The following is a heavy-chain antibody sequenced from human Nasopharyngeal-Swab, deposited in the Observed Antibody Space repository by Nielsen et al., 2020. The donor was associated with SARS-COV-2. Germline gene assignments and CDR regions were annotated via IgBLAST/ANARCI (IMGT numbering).Heavy chain of an antibody. V-gene: IGHV3-48*04. CDR2: ISSSSSTI. CDR3: AKDPTFYYDILTGYEQAFDY. D-gene: IGHD3-9*01. J-gene: IGHJ4*02. Sequence: VRQAPGKGLEWVSYISSSSSTIYYADSVKGRFTISRDNAKNSLYLQMNSLRAEDTAVYYCAKDPTFYYDILTGYEQAFDYWGQGTLVTVSS.